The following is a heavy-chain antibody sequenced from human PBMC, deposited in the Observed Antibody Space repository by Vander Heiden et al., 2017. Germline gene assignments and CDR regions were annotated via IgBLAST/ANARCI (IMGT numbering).Heavy chain of an antibody. D-gene: IGHD2-15*01. CDR3: ARISPGRYYFDY. J-gene: IGHJ4*02. CDR2: ISYDGSNK. V-gene: IGHV3-30-3*01. Sequence: QVQLVESGGGVVQPGRSLSLSCAASGVPFSSYAMHWVRQAPGKGLEWVAVISYDGSNKYYADSVKGRFTISRDNSKNTLYLQMNSLRAEDTAVYYCARISPGRYYFDYWGQGTLVTVSS. CDR1: GVPFSSYA.